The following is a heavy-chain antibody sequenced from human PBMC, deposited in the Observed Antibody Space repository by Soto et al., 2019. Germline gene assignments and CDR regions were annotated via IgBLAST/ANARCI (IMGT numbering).Heavy chain of an antibody. Sequence: QVQLQESGPGLVKPSGTLSLTCAVSGGSISSSNWWSWVRQPPGKGLEWIGEIYHSGSTNYNPPLMSRVTISVDKSKNQFSLKLSAVTAAYTAVYYGARGYGDLFDYWGQGTLVTVSS. CDR1: GGSISSSNW. CDR3: ARGYGDLFDY. CDR2: IYHSGST. V-gene: IGHV4-4*02. D-gene: IGHD4-17*01. J-gene: IGHJ4*02.